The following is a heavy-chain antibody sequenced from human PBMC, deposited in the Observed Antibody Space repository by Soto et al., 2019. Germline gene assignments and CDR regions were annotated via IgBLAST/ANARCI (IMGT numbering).Heavy chain of an antibody. CDR2: IYYSESTYTGST. D-gene: IGHD1-26*01. Sequence: QLQLQESGPGLVKPSETLSLTCTVSGGSISSGNYHWGWIRQPPGKGLEWIESIYYSESTYTGSTYYNTSLKSRVTISVDTSKNQFSLKLSSVTAADTAVYYCARHGSIVGATGYFQHWDQGTLVTVSS. CDR3: ARHGSIVGATGYFQH. V-gene: IGHV4-39*01. CDR1: GGSISSGNYH. J-gene: IGHJ1*01.